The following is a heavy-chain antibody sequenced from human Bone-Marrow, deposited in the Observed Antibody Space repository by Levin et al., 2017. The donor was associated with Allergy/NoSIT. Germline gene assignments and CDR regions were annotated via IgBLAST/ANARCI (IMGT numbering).Heavy chain of an antibody. D-gene: IGHD4-17*01. CDR1: GFTFSSYS. Sequence: GESLKISCAASGFTFSSYSMNWVRQAPGKGLEWVSSISSSSSYIYYADSVKGRFTISRDNAKNSLYLQMNSLRAEDTAVYYCAREGSTVTGTFDYWGQGTLVTVSS. CDR3: AREGSTVTGTFDY. J-gene: IGHJ4*02. V-gene: IGHV3-21*01. CDR2: ISSSSSYI.